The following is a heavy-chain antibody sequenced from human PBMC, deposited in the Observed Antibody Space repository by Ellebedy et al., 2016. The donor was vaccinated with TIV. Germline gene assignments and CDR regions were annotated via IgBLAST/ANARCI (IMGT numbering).Heavy chain of an antibody. CDR2: FRHHDDSR. D-gene: IGHD1-26*01. Sequence: GGSLRLSXAASGFSFNTFDMSWVRQAPGKGLEWVSVFRHHDDSRHYGDSVKGRFIISKDNSKNILYLQMNSLRAEDTAVYFCVKGAWLDDWGQGTLVIVSS. CDR1: GFSFNTFD. J-gene: IGHJ4*02. CDR3: VKGAWLDD. V-gene: IGHV3-23*01.